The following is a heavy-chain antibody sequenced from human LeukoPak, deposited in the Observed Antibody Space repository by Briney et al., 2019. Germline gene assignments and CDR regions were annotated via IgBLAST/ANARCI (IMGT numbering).Heavy chain of an antibody. D-gene: IGHD2-15*01. J-gene: IGHJ4*02. CDR3: ARDSPPAYCSGGSCYFDY. V-gene: IGHV4-59*12. CDR2: IYYSGST. Sequence: SETLSLTCTVSGGSISSYYWSWIRQPPGKGLEWIGYIYYSGSTDYNPSLKSRVTISKDTSKNEFSLKLSSVTAADTAVYYCARDSPPAYCSGGSCYFDYWGQGTLVTVSS. CDR1: GGSISSYY.